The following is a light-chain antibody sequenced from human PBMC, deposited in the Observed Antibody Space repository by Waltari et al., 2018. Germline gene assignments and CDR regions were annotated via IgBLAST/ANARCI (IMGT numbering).Light chain of an antibody. CDR3: AAWDDSLTPYVI. Sequence: QSVLTQPPSASGTPGQRVTIPCSGSNSNTGSYTVKWYQQLPGTAPKLLIYSNNQRPSGVPDRFSGSKSGTSASLAISGLQSEDEADYYCAAWDDSLTPYVIFGGGTKLTVL. CDR2: SNN. CDR1: NSNTGSYT. J-gene: IGLJ2*01. V-gene: IGLV1-44*01.